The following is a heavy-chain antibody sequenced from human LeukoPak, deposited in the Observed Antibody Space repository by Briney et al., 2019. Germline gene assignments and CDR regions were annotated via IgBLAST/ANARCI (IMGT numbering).Heavy chain of an antibody. V-gene: IGHV4-39*02. CDR3: ARDLFNTMIVVVITGWFDP. CDR1: GGSISSSSYY. D-gene: IGHD3-22*01. Sequence: PSETLSLTCTVSGGSISSSSYYWGWIRQPPGKGLEWIGSIYYSGSTYYNPSLKSRVTISVDTSKNQFSLKLSSVTAADTAVYYCARDLFNTMIVVVITGWFDPWGQGTLVTVSS. J-gene: IGHJ5*02. CDR2: IYYSGST.